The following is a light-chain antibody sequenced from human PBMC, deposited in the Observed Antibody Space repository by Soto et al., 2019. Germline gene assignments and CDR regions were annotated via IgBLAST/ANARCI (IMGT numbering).Light chain of an antibody. CDR2: AAS. CDR1: QGISSF. V-gene: IGKV1-9*01. Sequence: IQLTQTPSSLSASVGDRVTITCRASQGISSFLALYQQKPGKAPKLLIYAASSLQSGVPSRFSGSGSGTEFTLTISSLQPDDFATYYCQHYNSYSEAFGQGTKVDIK. CDR3: QHYNSYSEA. J-gene: IGKJ1*01.